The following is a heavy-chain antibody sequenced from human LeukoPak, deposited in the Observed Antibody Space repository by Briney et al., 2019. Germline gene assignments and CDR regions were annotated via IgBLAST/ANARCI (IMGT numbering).Heavy chain of an antibody. CDR1: GGSISSYY. Sequence: SQTLSLTCTVSGGSISSYYWSWIRQPPGKGLEWIGYIYYSGSTNYNPSLKSRVTIPVDTSKNQFSLKLSSVTAADTAVYYCARATHSGSYYYYYGMGVWGQGTTVTVSS. V-gene: IGHV4-59*01. D-gene: IGHD1-26*01. CDR2: IYYSGST. CDR3: ARATHSGSYYYYYGMGV. J-gene: IGHJ6*02.